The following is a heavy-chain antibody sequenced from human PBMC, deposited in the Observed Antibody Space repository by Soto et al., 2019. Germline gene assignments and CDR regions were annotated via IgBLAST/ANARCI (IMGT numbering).Heavy chain of an antibody. V-gene: IGHV4-34*01. CDR1: GGSFSGYY. Sequence: QVQLQQWGAGPLRPLETLSLTCGVSGGSFSGYYWAWIRQSPGKGLEWIGEINDRGSINYNPSLKRRVSISVDTSKNHYSLNLWSVTAADTAVYYCARESHDILTGPPWVWYFDLWGRGTLVTVSS. CDR3: ARESHDILTGPPWVWYFDL. J-gene: IGHJ2*01. CDR2: INDRGSI. D-gene: IGHD3-9*01.